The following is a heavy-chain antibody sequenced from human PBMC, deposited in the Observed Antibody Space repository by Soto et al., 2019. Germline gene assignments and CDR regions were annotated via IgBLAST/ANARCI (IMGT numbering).Heavy chain of an antibody. CDR1: GVTFSNYN. D-gene: IGHD3-16*01. V-gene: IGHV3-48*02. Sequence: EVQLVESGGGLVQPGGSRKLSCEASGVTFSNYNMNWVRQAPGKGLEWLAYISTTRTTIYYADSVKGRFTIARDNVKSSLYLYMNSLRDEDTAVYYCARDRVGLAYWGQGTLVTVSS. CDR3: ARDRVGLAY. J-gene: IGHJ4*02. CDR2: ISTTRTTI.